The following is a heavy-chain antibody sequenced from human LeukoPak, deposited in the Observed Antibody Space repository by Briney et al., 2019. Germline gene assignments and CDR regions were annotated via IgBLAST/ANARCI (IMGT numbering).Heavy chain of an antibody. D-gene: IGHD6-6*01. CDR3: ARGTTLYSSYILGY. V-gene: IGHV1-8*01. CDR1: GYTFTSYD. CDR2: MNPNSGNT. Sequence: ASVKVSCKASGYTFTSYDINWVRQATGQGLEWMGWMNPNSGNTGYAQKFQGRVTMTRNTSISTAYMELSSLRSEDTAVYYCARGTTLYSSYILGYWGQGTLVTVSS. J-gene: IGHJ4*02.